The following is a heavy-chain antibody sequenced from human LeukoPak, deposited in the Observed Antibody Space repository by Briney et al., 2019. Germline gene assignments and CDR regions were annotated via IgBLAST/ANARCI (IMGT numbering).Heavy chain of an antibody. J-gene: IGHJ4*02. CDR2: IYYSGST. CDR1: GGSISSYY. Sequence: PSETLSLTCTVSGGSISSYYWSWIRQPPGKGLEWIGCIYYSGSTNYNASLKSRVTISVDTSKNQFSLNLTSVTAADTAVYYCARASGHYRSFDYWGRGALVTVSS. D-gene: IGHD3-22*01. V-gene: IGHV4-59*01. CDR3: ARASGHYRSFDY.